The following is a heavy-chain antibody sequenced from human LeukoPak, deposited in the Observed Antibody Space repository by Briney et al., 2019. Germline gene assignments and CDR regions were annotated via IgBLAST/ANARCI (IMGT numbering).Heavy chain of an antibody. CDR2: IKQDGSEK. Sequence: GGSLRLSCAASGFTFSSYWMSWVRQAPGKGLEWVANIKQDGSEKYYVDSVKGRFTISRDNAKNSLYLQMNSLRAEDTAVYYCAKADHYVWGTPFDYWGQGTLVTVSS. CDR3: AKADHYVWGTPFDY. J-gene: IGHJ4*02. CDR1: GFTFSSYW. D-gene: IGHD3-16*01. V-gene: IGHV3-7*03.